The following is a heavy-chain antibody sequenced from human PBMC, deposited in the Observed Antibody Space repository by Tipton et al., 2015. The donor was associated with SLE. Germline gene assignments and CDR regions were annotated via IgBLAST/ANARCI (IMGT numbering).Heavy chain of an antibody. D-gene: IGHD3-16*01. Sequence: SLRLSCVGSGFTFSDYRMTWVRQAPGKGLEWVASMKEDGSEIDYVDSVKGRFTISRDNAKNSVSLQMNSLRAEDTAVYYCARTTWGSGATNWFDPWGQGTLVSVSS. CDR3: ARTTWGSGATNWFDP. CDR1: GFTFSDYR. V-gene: IGHV3-7*05. CDR2: MKEDGSEI. J-gene: IGHJ5*02.